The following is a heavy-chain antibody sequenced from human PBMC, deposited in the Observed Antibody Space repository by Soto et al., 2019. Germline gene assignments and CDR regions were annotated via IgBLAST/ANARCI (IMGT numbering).Heavy chain of an antibody. D-gene: IGHD5-18*01. Sequence: QAQLVESGGGVVQPGRSLRLSCAASGFAFSSYGMHWVRQAPGTGLEWVAVISYDGSLQHYADSVKGRFTISRDNSKNMVLLQMSSLRAEDTAVYYCVSDRGYGHASVPYSWGQGTLVSGS. CDR1: GFAFSSYG. CDR3: VSDRGYGHASVPYS. V-gene: IGHV3-30*03. CDR2: ISYDGSLQ. J-gene: IGHJ4*02.